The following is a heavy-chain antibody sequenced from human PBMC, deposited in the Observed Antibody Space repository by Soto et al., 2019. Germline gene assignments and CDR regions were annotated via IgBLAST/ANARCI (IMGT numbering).Heavy chain of an antibody. CDR2: MNPNSGNT. Sequence: ASVKVSCKASGYTFTSYDINWVRQATGQGLEWMGWMNPNSGNTGYAQKFQGRDTMTRNTSISTAYMELSSLRSVDTAVYYCAREGGGTHYYYYYGMDVWGQGTTVTVSS. D-gene: IGHD2-15*01. J-gene: IGHJ6*02. CDR3: AREGGGTHYYYYYGMDV. CDR1: GYTFTSYD. V-gene: IGHV1-8*01.